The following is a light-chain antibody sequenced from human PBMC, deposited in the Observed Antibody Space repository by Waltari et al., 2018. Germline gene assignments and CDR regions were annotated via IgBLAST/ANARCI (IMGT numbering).Light chain of an antibody. J-gene: IGLJ3*02. CDR3: VSYMGDGISV. V-gene: IGLV8-61*01. CDR1: SKSVSTYQY. Sequence: QTVVIQEPSFSVSPGGTVTQTCALDSKSVSTYQYSSYYQQTPGQPPRMLNYITYSRSFGVADRFSCSIRGNKAALTITGARPDDEGTYYCVSYMGDGISVFGGGTKLTVL. CDR2: ITY.